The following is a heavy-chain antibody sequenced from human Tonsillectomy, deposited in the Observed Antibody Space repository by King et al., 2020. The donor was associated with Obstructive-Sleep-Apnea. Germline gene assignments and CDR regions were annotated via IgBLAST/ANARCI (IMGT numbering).Heavy chain of an antibody. CDR2: IYPCDSDT. CDR3: ARRKWAWFFDI. J-gene: IGHJ2*01. V-gene: IGHV5-51*01. Sequence: QLVQSGAEVKKPGESLKISCKVSGYSFTTYWIGWVRQMPGKGLEWMGIIYPCDSDTRYSPSFQGQVTISADKSISTAYLQWSSLKASDNAIYYCARRKWAWFFDIWGRGTLVTVSS. D-gene: IGHD2-8*01. CDR1: GYSFTTYW.